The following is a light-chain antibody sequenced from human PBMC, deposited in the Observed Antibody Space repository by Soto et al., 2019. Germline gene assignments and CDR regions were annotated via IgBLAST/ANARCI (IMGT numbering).Light chain of an antibody. CDR1: QSVSSN. J-gene: IGKJ5*01. V-gene: IGKV3-11*01. CDR2: DAS. Sequence: EIVVTQSPTTLAVSPGSRSNLSCRASQSVSSNLAWYQQKPGEAPRLLIYDASNRGTGIPARLSGYGSGKDFTLTISSLETQDFAVYYCQHRNNWPQEITFGQGTRLEIK. CDR3: QHRNNWPQEIT.